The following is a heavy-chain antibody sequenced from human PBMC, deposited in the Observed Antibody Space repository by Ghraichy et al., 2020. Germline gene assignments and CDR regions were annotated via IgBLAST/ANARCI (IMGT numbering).Heavy chain of an antibody. CDR2: IKQDGNEK. CDR3: ARRETQMVRGVIGGY. CDR1: GFTFSSYW. J-gene: IGHJ4*02. D-gene: IGHD3-10*01. V-gene: IGHV3-7*03. Sequence: GESLNISCAASGFTFSSYWMSWVRQAPGKGLEWVANIKQDGNEKYYVDSVKGRFTISRDNAKNSLYLQMNSLRAEDTAVYYCARRETQMVRGVIGGYWGQGTLVTVSS.